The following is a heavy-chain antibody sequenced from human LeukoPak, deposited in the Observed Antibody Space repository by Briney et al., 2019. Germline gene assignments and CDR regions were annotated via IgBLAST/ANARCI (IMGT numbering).Heavy chain of an antibody. CDR1: GFTFSSYS. D-gene: IGHD2-2*02. CDR2: ISSSSSYI. V-gene: IGHV3-21*01. Sequence: GGSLRLSCAASGFTFSSYSMNWVRQAPGKGLEWVSSISSSSSYIYYADSVKGRFTISRDNAKNSLYLQMNSLRAEDTAVYYCARVFNHGDIVVVPAALHLDYWGQGTLVTVSS. J-gene: IGHJ4*02. CDR3: ARVFNHGDIVVVPAALHLDY.